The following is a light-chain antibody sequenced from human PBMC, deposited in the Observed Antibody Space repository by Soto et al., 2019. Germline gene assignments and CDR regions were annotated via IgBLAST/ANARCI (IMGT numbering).Light chain of an antibody. CDR3: SSYTSSSTRV. CDR1: SSDVGGYNY. CDR2: EVS. J-gene: IGLJ3*02. V-gene: IGLV2-14*01. Sequence: QSALTQPASVSGSPGQSITISCTGTSSDVGGYNYVSWYQQHPGKAPKLMIYEVSNRPSGVSNRFSGSKSGNTASLTISGLQHEDEADYDCSSYTSSSTRVFGGGTKLTVL.